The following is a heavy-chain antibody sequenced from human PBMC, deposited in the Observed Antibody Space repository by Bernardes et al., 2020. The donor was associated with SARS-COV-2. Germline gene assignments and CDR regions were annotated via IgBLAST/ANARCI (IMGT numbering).Heavy chain of an antibody. D-gene: IGHD3-10*01. Sequence: GGSLRLSCAASGFTFDDYTMHWVRQAPGKGLEWVSLISWDGGSTYYADSVKGRFTISRDNSKNSLYLQMNSLRTEDTALYYCAKDMLWGFGELFNGMDVWGQGTTVTVSS. CDR1: GFTFDDYT. V-gene: IGHV3-43*01. CDR3: AKDMLWGFGELFNGMDV. CDR2: ISWDGGST. J-gene: IGHJ6*02.